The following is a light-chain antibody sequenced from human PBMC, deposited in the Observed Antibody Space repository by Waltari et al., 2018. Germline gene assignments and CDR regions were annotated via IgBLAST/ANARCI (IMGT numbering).Light chain of an antibody. CDR3: NSRDRSGNHLGV. CDR2: GKD. CDR1: RLRGYF. Sequence: SSELTQDPAVSVALGQTVRITCQGERLRGYFASWYPQKPGQAPLLVLYGKDSRPAGIPDRFSGSSSGNTASLTITGAQAEDEADYYCNSRDRSGNHLGVFGTGTKVTVL. V-gene: IGLV3-19*01. J-gene: IGLJ1*01.